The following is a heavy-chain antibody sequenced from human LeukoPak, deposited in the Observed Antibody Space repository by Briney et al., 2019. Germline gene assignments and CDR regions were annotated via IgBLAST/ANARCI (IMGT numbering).Heavy chain of an antibody. Sequence: SETLSLTCTVSGGSISNYYWSWIRQPPGKGLEWIGYIYYSGSTNYNPSLRSRVTISVDTSKNQFSLKLSSVTAADTAVYYCARDKAAYYGSGTTNYWGQGTLVTVSS. CDR1: GGSISNYY. J-gene: IGHJ4*02. D-gene: IGHD3-10*01. CDR3: ARDKAAYYGSGTTNY. CDR2: IYYSGST. V-gene: IGHV4-59*12.